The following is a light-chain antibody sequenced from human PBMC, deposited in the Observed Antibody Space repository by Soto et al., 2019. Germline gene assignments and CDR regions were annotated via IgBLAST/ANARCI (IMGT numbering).Light chain of an antibody. J-gene: IGLJ2*01. Sequence: QSVLTQPASVPGSPGQSITISCTGTSSDVGGYNYVSWYQQHPGKAPKLMIYEVSNRPSGVSNRFSGSKSGNTAFLTISGLQAEDEADYYCTSYTSSATVVFGGGTKLTVL. CDR2: EVS. CDR1: SSDVGGYNY. CDR3: TSYTSSATVV. V-gene: IGLV2-14*01.